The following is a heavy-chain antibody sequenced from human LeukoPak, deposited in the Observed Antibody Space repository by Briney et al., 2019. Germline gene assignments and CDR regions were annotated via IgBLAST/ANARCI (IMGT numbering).Heavy chain of an antibody. D-gene: IGHD6-19*01. Sequence: GGSLRLSCAASGFTFSSYWMHWVRQSPGKGLVWVSRISSDGRITEYADSVKGRFTISRDNAKNTVYLQMNSLRVEDTSVYYCARDLSGWSRFDCWGQGTLVTVSS. J-gene: IGHJ4*02. CDR3: ARDLSGWSRFDC. CDR2: ISSDGRIT. CDR1: GFTFSSYW. V-gene: IGHV3-74*03.